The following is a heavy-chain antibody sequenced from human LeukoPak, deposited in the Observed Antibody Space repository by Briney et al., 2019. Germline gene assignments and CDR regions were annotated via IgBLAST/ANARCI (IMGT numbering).Heavy chain of an antibody. D-gene: IGHD3-10*01. Sequence: EASETLSLTCSFSGGSISNYYWSWVRQPPGKGLEWIGYIYYSGSTDYNPSLKSRVTISIDTSKNHFSLKLSSVTAADTAVYYCARFSGSYYIGVDYWGQGTLVTVSS. CDR3: ARFSGSYYIGVDY. J-gene: IGHJ4*02. CDR1: GGSISNYY. CDR2: IYYSGST. V-gene: IGHV4-59*08.